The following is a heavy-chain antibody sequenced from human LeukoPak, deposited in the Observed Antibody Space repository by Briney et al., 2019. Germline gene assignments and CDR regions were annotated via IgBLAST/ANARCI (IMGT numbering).Heavy chain of an antibody. V-gene: IGHV3-23*01. D-gene: IGHD3-22*01. CDR2: ISGSGGST. CDR1: GFTFSSYA. J-gene: IGHJ4*02. Sequence: GGSLRLSCAASGFTFSSYAMSWVRQAPGKGLEWVSAISGSGGSTYYADSVKGRFTTSRDNSKNTLYLQMNSLRAEDTAVYYCAKVLGYYYDSSGRIYWGQGTLVTVSS. CDR3: AKVLGYYYDSSGRIY.